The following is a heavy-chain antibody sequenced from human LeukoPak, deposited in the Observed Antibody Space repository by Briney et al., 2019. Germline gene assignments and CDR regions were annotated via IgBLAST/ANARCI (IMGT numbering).Heavy chain of an antibody. D-gene: IGHD4-23*01. V-gene: IGHV1-8*01. Sequence: ASVKVSCKASGYTFTSYDINWVRQATGQGLEWMGWMNPNSGNTGYAQKFQGRVTMTRSTSISTAYMELSSLRPEDTAVYYCARLVEDQLQTNALYYYGMDVWGQGTTVTVSS. J-gene: IGHJ6*02. CDR1: GYTFTSYD. CDR2: MNPNSGNT. CDR3: ARLVEDQLQTNALYYYGMDV.